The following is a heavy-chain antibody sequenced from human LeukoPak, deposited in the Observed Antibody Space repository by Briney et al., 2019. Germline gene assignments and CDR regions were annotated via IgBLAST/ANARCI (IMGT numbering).Heavy chain of an antibody. CDR1: GVTFSSYE. Sequence: GGSLRLSCAASGVTFSSYEMNWVRQAPGKGLEWVSYISSSGSTIYYADSVKGRFTISRDNAKNSLYLQMNSLRPEDTAVYYCARDSCYGSGSYPQGYGMDVWGKGTTVTASS. D-gene: IGHD3-10*01. V-gene: IGHV3-48*03. CDR3: ARDSCYGSGSYPQGYGMDV. J-gene: IGHJ6*04. CDR2: ISSSGSTI.